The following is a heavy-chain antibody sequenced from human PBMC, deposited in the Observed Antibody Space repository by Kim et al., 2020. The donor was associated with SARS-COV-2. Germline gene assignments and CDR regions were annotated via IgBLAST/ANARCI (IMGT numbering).Heavy chain of an antibody. J-gene: IGHJ3*02. CDR3: AREGQLLNDAFDI. CDR2: IYSGGST. V-gene: IGHV3-66*01. CDR1: GFTVSSNY. Sequence: GGSLRLSCAASGFTVSSNYMSWVRQAPGKGLEWVSVIYSGGSTYYADSVKGRFTISRDNSKNTLYLQMNSLRAEDTAVYYCAREGQLLNDAFDIWGQGTMVTVSS. D-gene: IGHD2-2*01.